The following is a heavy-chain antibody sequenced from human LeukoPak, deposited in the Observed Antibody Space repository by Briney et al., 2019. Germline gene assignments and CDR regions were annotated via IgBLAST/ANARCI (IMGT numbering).Heavy chain of an antibody. Sequence: GESLKISCKGSGYSFTSYWISWVRQMPGKGLEWMGRIDPSDSYTISSPSFQGHVTISADKSISTAYLQWSSLKASDTAMYYCARLGYSSGASRDNNWFDPWGQGTLVTVSS. J-gene: IGHJ5*02. CDR1: GYSFTSYW. D-gene: IGHD6-19*01. V-gene: IGHV5-10-1*01. CDR2: IDPSDSYT. CDR3: ARLGYSSGASRDNNWFDP.